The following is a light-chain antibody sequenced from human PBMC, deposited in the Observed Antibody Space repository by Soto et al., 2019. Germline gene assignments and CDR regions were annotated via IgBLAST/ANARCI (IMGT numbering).Light chain of an antibody. CDR1: QSVRTTY. J-gene: IGKJ1*01. Sequence: EIVLTHSPGALSLSTGCGATLACVASQSVRTTYLAWYQQKPGQAPRLLIYNASNRTTGIPDRFSGSGSGTDFTLTIDRLEPADFAVYFCQQYGSSQGWTFGQGTKVDIK. CDR2: NAS. CDR3: QQYGSSQGWT. V-gene: IGKV3-20*01.